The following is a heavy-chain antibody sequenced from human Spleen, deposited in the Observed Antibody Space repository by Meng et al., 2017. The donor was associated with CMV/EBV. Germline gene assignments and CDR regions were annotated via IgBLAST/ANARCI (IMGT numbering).Heavy chain of an antibody. CDR1: GFTLSSCV. J-gene: IGHJ3*02. CDR3: AARTRDAFDI. V-gene: IGHV3-23*03. D-gene: IGHD6-6*01. CDR2: IYSGGSST. Sequence: ETLSLTCAASGFTLSSCVMRWVRQAPGKGLEWVSVIYSGGSSTKYADSVKGRFTISRDNSKSTLYLQMNSLRAEDTAVYYCAARTRDAFDIWGQGTMVTVSS.